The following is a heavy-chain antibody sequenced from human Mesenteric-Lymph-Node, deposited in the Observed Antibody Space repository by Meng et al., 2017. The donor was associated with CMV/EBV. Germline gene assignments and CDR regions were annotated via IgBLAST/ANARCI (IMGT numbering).Heavy chain of an antibody. J-gene: IGHJ4*02. CDR2: INPNSGGT. CDR1: GYTFTGYY. V-gene: IGHV1-2*06. Sequence: CKASGYTFTGYYMHWVRQAPGQGREWMGRINPNSGGTNYAQKFQGRVTMTRDTSISTAYMELSRLRSDDTAVYYCARDSLAAAAGVDYWGQGTLVTVSS. CDR3: ARDSLAAAAGVDY. D-gene: IGHD6-13*01.